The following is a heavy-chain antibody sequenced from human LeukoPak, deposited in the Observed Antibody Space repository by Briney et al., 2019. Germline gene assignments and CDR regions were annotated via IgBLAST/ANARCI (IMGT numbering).Heavy chain of an antibody. V-gene: IGHV1-46*01. D-gene: IGHD1-26*01. Sequence: ASVNVSCKASGYTLTSYYMHWVRQAPGQGLEWMGIINPSGGSTSYAQKFQGRVTMTRDMSTSTVYMELSSLRSEDTAVYYCARDLPGSAFDIWGQGTMVTVSS. CDR3: ARDLPGSAFDI. CDR1: GYTLTSYY. J-gene: IGHJ3*02. CDR2: INPSGGST.